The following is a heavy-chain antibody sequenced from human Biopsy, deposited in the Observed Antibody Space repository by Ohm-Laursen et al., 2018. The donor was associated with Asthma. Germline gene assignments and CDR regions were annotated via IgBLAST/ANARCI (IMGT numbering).Heavy chain of an antibody. CDR2: ISVYNGNT. Sequence: SSVKVSCKTSGYTFNSAGITWVRQAPGQGLEWMGWISVYNGNTKDAQKLQDRVTMITDTSTSTAYMELRRLRSADTAVYFCARAVDYSHYYGIDVWGQGTTVTVS. V-gene: IGHV1-18*01. D-gene: IGHD3-10*01. CDR1: GYTFNSAG. CDR3: ARAVDYSHYYGIDV. J-gene: IGHJ6*02.